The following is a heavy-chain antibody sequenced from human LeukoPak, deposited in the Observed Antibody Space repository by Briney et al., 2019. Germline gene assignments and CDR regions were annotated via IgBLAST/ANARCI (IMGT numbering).Heavy chain of an antibody. CDR2: IKKDGSEK. CDR1: GFTSSSYW. J-gene: IGHJ4*02. V-gene: IGHV3-7*03. D-gene: IGHD6-13*01. Sequence: GGSLRLSCAASGFTSSSYWMSWVRQAPGKGLEWLANIKKDGSEKYYVDSVKGRFTISRDNAKNSLYPQMNSLRAEDTAVYFCARGLYSSTTYYFDYWGQGTLVTVSS. CDR3: ARGLYSSTTYYFDY.